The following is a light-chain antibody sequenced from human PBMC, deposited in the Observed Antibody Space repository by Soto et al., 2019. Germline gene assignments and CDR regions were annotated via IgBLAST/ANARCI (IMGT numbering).Light chain of an antibody. CDR2: WAS. V-gene: IGKV4-1*01. CDR3: QQFYSTPWT. Sequence: DIVMTQSPDSLAVSLGERATINCKSSQSVLSSSNNDYLAWYQQKPGQPPKLLIYWASTRESGVPDRLSGAGSGTDFTLTINSLQTEDVAVYYCQQFYSTPWTFGQGTKVEIK. CDR1: QSVLSSSNNDY. J-gene: IGKJ1*01.